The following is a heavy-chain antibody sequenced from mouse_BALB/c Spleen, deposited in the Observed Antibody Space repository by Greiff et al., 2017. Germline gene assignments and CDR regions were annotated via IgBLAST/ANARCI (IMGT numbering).Heavy chain of an antibody. CDR2: INPSNGRT. V-gene: IGHV1S81*02. Sequence: VQLQQPGAELVKPGASVKLSCKASGYTFTSYWMHWVKQRPGQGLEWIGEINPSNGRTNYNEKFKSKATLTVDKSSSTAYMQLSSLTSEDSAVYYCARGGPYGHYAMDYWGQGTSVTVSS. CDR1: GYTFTSYW. CDR3: ARGGPYGHYAMDY. D-gene: IGHD1-1*01. J-gene: IGHJ4*01.